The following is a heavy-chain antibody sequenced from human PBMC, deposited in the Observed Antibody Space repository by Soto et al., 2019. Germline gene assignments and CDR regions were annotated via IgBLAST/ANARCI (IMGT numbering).Heavy chain of an antibody. D-gene: IGHD5-12*01. CDR2: ISYDGGNK. CDR3: AKDVDGYNEGDNWFDP. CDR1: VFTFSSYG. Sequence: RWSLRLSCSASVFTFSSYGMHWVRQAPGKGLEWVAVISYDGGNKYYADSVKGRFTISRDNSKNTLYLQMNSLRAEDTAVYYCAKDVDGYNEGDNWFDPWGQGTLV. V-gene: IGHV3-30*18. J-gene: IGHJ5*02.